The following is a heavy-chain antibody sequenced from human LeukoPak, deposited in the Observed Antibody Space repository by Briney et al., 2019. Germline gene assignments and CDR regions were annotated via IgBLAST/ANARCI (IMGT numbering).Heavy chain of an antibody. CDR1: GFTFSSYA. J-gene: IGHJ2*01. V-gene: IGHV3-23*01. D-gene: IGHD6-6*01. Sequence: PGGSLRLSCAASGFTFSSYAMSWVRQAPGKGLEWVSAISGSGGSTYYADSVKGRFTISRDNSKNTLYLQMNSLRAEDTAVYYCARARGAARPYWYFDLWGRGTLVTVSS. CDR3: ARARGAARPYWYFDL. CDR2: ISGSGGST.